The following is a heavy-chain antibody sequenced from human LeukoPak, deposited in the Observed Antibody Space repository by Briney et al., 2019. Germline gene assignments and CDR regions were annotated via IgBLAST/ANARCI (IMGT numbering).Heavy chain of an antibody. CDR2: IYYSGST. D-gene: IGHD3-3*02. Sequence: SETLSLTCTVSGGSISSSSDFWGWIRQPPGRGLEWIGTIYYSGSTYYNPSLKSRVTISVDTSKNQFSLKLSSVTAADTAVYYCAARQRITIGYWGQGTLVTVSS. CDR3: AARQRITIGY. V-gene: IGHV4-39*01. CDR1: GGSISSSSDF. J-gene: IGHJ4*02.